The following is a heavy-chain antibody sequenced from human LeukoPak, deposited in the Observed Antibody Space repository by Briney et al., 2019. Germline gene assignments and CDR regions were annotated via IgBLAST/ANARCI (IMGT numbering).Heavy chain of an antibody. CDR3: ARNRVVGAPNFDY. J-gene: IGHJ4*02. Sequence: SETLSLTCTVSGGSISSSSYYWGWLRQPPGKGLEWIGSIYYSGSTYYNPSLKSRVTISVDTSKNQFSLKLSSVTAADTAVYYCARNRVVGAPNFDYWGQGTLVTVFS. CDR1: GGSISSSSYY. CDR2: IYYSGST. D-gene: IGHD1-26*01. V-gene: IGHV4-39*01.